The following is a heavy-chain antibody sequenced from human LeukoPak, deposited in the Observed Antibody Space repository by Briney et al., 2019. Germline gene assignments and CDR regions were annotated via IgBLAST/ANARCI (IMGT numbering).Heavy chain of an antibody. CDR2: IHYSGST. CDR3: ARKGEHYYDSGKLWPAWFDL. V-gene: IGHV4-59*01. J-gene: IGHJ5*02. CDR1: GGSISSYY. D-gene: IGHD3-10*01. Sequence: PSETLSLTCTVSGGSISSYYWSWIRQPPGKGLELIGYIHYSGSTYYNPSLKSRVTISVDMSKNQFSLKLTSVTAADTAVYYCARKGEHYYDSGKLWPAWFDLWGQGTLVTVSS.